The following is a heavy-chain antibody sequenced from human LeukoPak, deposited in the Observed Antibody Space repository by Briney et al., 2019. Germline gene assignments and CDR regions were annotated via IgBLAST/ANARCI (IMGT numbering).Heavy chain of an antibody. Sequence: GGSLRLSCDASGFTFSSYSMNWVRQAPGKGLEWVAVISYDGGNISYTDSVKGRFTISRDNSKNTLYLQMNSLRAEDTAVYYCAKRGYCRGGTCFSHDAFDIWGQGTMVTVSS. CDR1: GFTFSSYS. D-gene: IGHD2-15*01. J-gene: IGHJ3*02. V-gene: IGHV3-30*18. CDR2: ISYDGGNI. CDR3: AKRGYCRGGTCFSHDAFDI.